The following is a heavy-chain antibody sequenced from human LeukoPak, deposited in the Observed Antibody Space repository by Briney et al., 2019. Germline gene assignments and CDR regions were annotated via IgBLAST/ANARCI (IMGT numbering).Heavy chain of an antibody. Sequence: GGSLRLSCEASGFTFSSYWMSWVRQAPGKGLEWVANIKQDGSEKYYVDSVKGRFTISRDNAKNSLYLQMNSLRVEDTAMYYCPRAIAAAGSAWGQGTQVTVSS. D-gene: IGHD6-13*01. CDR3: PRAIAAAGSA. CDR1: GFTFSSYW. J-gene: IGHJ5*02. CDR2: IKQDGSEK. V-gene: IGHV3-7*04.